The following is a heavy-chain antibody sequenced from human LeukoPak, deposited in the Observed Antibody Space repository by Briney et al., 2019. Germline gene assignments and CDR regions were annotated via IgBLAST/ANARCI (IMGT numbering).Heavy chain of an antibody. CDR3: ARDRLVRGVIISNWFDP. V-gene: IGHV1-18*01. CDR2: ISVYNSNT. Sequence: ASVKVSCKASGYTFTSYAMNWVRQAPGQGLEWRGWISVYNSNTNYAQKLQDRVTMTTDTSTSRAYMELRSLRSDDTAVYYCARDRLVRGVIISNWFDPWGQGTLVTVSS. J-gene: IGHJ5*02. D-gene: IGHD3-10*01. CDR1: GYTFTSYA.